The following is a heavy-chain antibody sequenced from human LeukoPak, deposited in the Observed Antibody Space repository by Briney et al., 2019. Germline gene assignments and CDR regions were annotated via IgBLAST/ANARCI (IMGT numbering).Heavy chain of an antibody. CDR2: IYYSGST. V-gene: IGHV4-59*12. CDR3: ARYSKARPFDY. Sequence: KTSETLSLTCTVSGGSISSYYWSWIRQPPGKGLEWIGYIYYSGSTNYNPSLKSRVTISVDTSKNQFSLKLSSVTAADTAVYYCARYSKARPFDYWGQGTLVTVSS. J-gene: IGHJ4*02. CDR1: GGSISSYY. D-gene: IGHD6-6*01.